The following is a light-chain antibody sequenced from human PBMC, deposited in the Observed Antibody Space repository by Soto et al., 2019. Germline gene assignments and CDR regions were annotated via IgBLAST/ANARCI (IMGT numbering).Light chain of an antibody. CDR3: QPYGSPGT. J-gene: IGKJ1*01. CDR1: QSVGGRY. Sequence: IGLTQSPGTLSLSPGARATLSGGGSQSVGGRYLAWYQQKPCQAPRLLIYGASNRATGIPDRVSGSGSGTEFTLTFSRMAPEESGVYYCQPYGSPGTFGQRDKVDIK. CDR2: GAS. V-gene: IGKV3-20*01.